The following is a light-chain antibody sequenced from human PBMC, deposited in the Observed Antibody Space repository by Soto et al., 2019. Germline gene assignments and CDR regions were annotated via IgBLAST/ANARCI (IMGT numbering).Light chain of an antibody. J-gene: IGKJ1*01. CDR3: QQYGSSPWT. Sequence: EIVLTQSPGILYLSPGERATLSCRASQSVSSSYLAWYQQRPGQAPRLLIYGASSRATGIPDRFSGSGSGTDFTLTISRLQPEDLAMYFCQQYGSSPWTFGQGTKVEIK. V-gene: IGKV3-20*01. CDR1: QSVSSSY. CDR2: GAS.